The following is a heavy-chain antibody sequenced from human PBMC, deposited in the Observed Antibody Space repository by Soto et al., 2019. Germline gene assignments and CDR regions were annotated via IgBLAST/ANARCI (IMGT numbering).Heavy chain of an antibody. CDR3: AKSLSTAVNYGLDV. CDR1: GFTFSDNA. Sequence: EVQLLESGGGLVQPGGSLRLSCGASGFTFSDNAMTWVRQAPGKGLEWVSSIGDDGDSTYYADSVKGRFAVSRDNSKNTLFLHMNSLGAEDTAVYYCAKSLSTAVNYGLDVWGQGTSVTVSS. J-gene: IGHJ6*02. V-gene: IGHV3-23*01. D-gene: IGHD2-2*01. CDR2: IGDDGDST.